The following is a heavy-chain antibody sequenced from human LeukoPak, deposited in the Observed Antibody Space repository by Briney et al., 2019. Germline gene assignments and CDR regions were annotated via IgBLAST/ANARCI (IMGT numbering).Heavy chain of an antibody. D-gene: IGHD4/OR15-4a*01. CDR1: GGSISSSSYY. J-gene: IGHJ4*02. V-gene: IGHV4-39*01. Sequence: PSETLSLTCTVSGGSISSSSYYWGWIRQPPGKGLEWIGSIYYSGSTYYNPSLKSRVTISVDTSKNRFSLKLSSVTAADTAVYYCARQEADELTAYYFDYWGQGTLVTVSS. CDR2: IYYSGST. CDR3: ARQEADELTAYYFDY.